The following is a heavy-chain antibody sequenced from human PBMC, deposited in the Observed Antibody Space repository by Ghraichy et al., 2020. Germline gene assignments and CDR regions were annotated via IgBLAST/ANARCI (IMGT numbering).Heavy chain of an antibody. J-gene: IGHJ5*02. CDR3: TKGNWNDA. CDR1: GFTFRRYA. Sequence: GGSLRLSCAASGFTFRRYAMTWVRQAPGKGLEWVSSISDSGDSGESTTNADSYADSVKGRLTISRDDSSNTLYLQMNSLRAEDTAVYYCTKGNWNDAWGQGTLVTVSS. CDR2: ISDSGDSGEST. V-gene: IGHV3-23*01.